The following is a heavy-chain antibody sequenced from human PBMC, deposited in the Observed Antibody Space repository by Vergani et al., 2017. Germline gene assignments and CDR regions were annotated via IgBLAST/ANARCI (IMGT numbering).Heavy chain of an antibody. CDR1: GYSFTSYW. Sequence: EVQLVQSGAEVKKPGESLKISCKGSGYSFTSYWIGWVRQMPGKGLEWMGIIYPGDSDTRYSPSFQGQVTISADKSISTAYLQWSSLKASDTAMYYCARCSQYQLLFTYYYGMDVWGQGTTVTVSS. J-gene: IGHJ6*02. V-gene: IGHV5-51*03. D-gene: IGHD2-2*01. CDR3: ARCSQYQLLFTYYYGMDV. CDR2: IYPGDSDT.